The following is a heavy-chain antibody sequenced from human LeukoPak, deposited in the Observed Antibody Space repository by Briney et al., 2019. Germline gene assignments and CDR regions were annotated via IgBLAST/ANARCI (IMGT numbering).Heavy chain of an antibody. Sequence: ASVKVSCKAFGYTFTSNYMHWVRQAPGQGLEWMGWINPNSGGTNYAQKFQGRVTMTRDTSISTAYMELSRLRSDDTAVYYCARDRTKYCRSTSCPLDYWGQGTLATVSS. V-gene: IGHV1-2*02. CDR3: ARDRTKYCRSTSCPLDY. D-gene: IGHD2-2*01. CDR1: GYTFTSNY. J-gene: IGHJ4*02. CDR2: INPNSGGT.